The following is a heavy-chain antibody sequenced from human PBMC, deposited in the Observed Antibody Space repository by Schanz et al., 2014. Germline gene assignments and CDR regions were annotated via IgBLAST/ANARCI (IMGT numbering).Heavy chain of an antibody. CDR3: ARESWLRWLGEN. CDR2: ISYDGSEK. D-gene: IGHD3-10*01. V-gene: IGHV3-30*03. Sequence: QLVESGGDVVQPGGSLRLSCSVSGLTFTSNVIHWVRQAPGKGLEWVAVISYDGSEKYYGDSVTGRFTISRDNSKKTAYLQLQDMRIEAEAMYFCARESWLRWLGENWGQGTRVTVSS. CDR1: GLTFTSNV. J-gene: IGHJ4*02.